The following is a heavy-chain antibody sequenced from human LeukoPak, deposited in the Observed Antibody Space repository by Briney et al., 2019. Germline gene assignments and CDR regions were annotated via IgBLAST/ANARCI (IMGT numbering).Heavy chain of an antibody. J-gene: IGHJ4*02. Sequence: PGGSLRLSCAASGFTLNKYWLTWVRHAPRKGREWVANINQDDSQIYYLESVEGRLTITRDNAKNSLHLQMNSLRDEDTAIYYCARGYYYSGTYYLSFFDYWGKGTLVTVSS. D-gene: IGHD3-10*01. V-gene: IGHV3-7*01. CDR3: ARGYYYSGTYYLSFFDY. CDR2: INQDDSQI. CDR1: GFTLNKYW.